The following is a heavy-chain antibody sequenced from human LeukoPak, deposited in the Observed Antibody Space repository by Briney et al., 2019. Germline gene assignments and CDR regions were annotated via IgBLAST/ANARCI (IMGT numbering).Heavy chain of an antibody. CDR3: ARDFQRYSYDSTGYSADY. CDR2: INGDGSGT. J-gene: IGHJ4*02. Sequence: GGSLRLSCAASGFTFSSNWMHWVRQAPGKGLVWVSRINGDGSGTNYADSVKGRFTISRDNAKNTLYLQMNSLRADDTAVYYCARDFQRYSYDSTGYSADYWGQGTLVTVSS. CDR1: GFTFSSNW. V-gene: IGHV3-74*01. D-gene: IGHD3-22*01.